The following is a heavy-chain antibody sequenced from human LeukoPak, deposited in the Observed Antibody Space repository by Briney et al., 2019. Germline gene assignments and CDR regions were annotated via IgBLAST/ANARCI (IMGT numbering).Heavy chain of an antibody. CDR2: INPNSGGT. V-gene: IGHV1-2*02. CDR3: TALGYDYVWGSYTPVFDY. Sequence: ASVKVSCKASGYTFTSYGISWVRQAPGQGLEWMGWINPNSGGTNYAQKFQGRVTMTRDTSISTAYMELSSLRSEDTAVYYCTALGYDYVWGSYTPVFDYWGQGTLVTVSS. D-gene: IGHD3-16*01. CDR1: GYTFTSYG. J-gene: IGHJ4*02.